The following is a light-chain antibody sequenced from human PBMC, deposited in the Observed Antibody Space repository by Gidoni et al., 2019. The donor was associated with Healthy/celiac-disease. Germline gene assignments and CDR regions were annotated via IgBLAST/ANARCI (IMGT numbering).Light chain of an antibody. CDR1: NIGSKS. CDR2: DDS. CDR3: QVWDSSSDHVV. J-gene: IGLJ2*01. V-gene: IGLV3-21*03. Sequence: SYVLTQPPSVSVAPGKTARITCGGNNIGSKSVHWYQQKQGQAPVLVLYDDSDRPSGIPERFSGSNSRNTATLTISRVEAGDEADYYCQVWDSSSDHVVFGGGTKLTVL.